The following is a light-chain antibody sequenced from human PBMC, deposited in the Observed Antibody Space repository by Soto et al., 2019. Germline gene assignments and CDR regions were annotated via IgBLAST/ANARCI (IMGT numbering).Light chain of an antibody. J-gene: IGLJ1*01. Sequence: QSVLTQPASVSGSPGQSITISCTGTSSDVGTYNYVSWYQHHPGKAPKLIIYEVSNRPSGVSNRFSGSKSGSTASLTISGLQAEDEADYHCTSYTRDTALVFGTGTKLTGL. CDR1: SSDVGTYNY. CDR3: TSYTRDTALV. V-gene: IGLV2-14*01. CDR2: EVS.